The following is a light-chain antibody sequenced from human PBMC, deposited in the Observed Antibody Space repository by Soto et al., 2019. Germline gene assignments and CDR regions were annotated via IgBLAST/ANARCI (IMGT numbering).Light chain of an antibody. J-gene: IGKJ5*01. CDR2: DAS. Sequence: EIGLTQFPATLSLSPGERVTLSFMASQSVSTFLAWYQQKPGQAPRLVVYDASNRATGIPARFSGSGSGTDFTLTISSLEPEDFAVYYCQQRSNWPPITFGQGTRWRL. CDR3: QQRSNWPPIT. V-gene: IGKV3-11*01. CDR1: QSVSTF.